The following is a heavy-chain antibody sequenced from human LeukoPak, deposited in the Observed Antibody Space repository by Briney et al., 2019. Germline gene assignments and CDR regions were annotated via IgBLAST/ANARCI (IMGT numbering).Heavy chain of an antibody. Sequence: SETLSLTCTVSGGSISSYYWSWIRQPPGKGLEWIGYIYYSGSTNYNPSLKSRVTISVDTSKNQFSLKLSSVTAADTAVYYCARSFVVAPAAMRLDPWGQGTLVTVSS. CDR3: ARSFVVAPAAMRLDP. D-gene: IGHD2-2*01. V-gene: IGHV4-59*01. J-gene: IGHJ5*02. CDR2: IYYSGST. CDR1: GGSISSYY.